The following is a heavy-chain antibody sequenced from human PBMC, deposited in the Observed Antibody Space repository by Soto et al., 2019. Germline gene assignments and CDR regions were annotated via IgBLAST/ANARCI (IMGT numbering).Heavy chain of an antibody. J-gene: IGHJ4*02. CDR1: VGSISSYY. D-gene: IGHD3-10*01. CDR2: IYFRGST. CDR3: ASHMVRGVPFGY. Sequence: NPSETLSLTCTVSVGSISSYYWSWIRQPPGKGLERIGYIYFRGSTNYNPSLKSRVTISLDTSKNQFSLKLSSVTAADTAVYYCASHMVRGVPFGYWGQGTLVTVFS. V-gene: IGHV4-59*08.